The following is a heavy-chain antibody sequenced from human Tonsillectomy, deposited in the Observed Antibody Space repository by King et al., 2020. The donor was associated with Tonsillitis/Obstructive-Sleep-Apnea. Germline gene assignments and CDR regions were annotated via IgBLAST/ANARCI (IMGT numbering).Heavy chain of an antibody. Sequence: VQLVESGAEVKKPGASVKVSCEASGYTFAGYYIHWVRQAPGQGLEWMGWINPNSGGTNYAQKFQGRVIMTRDTSISTAYMEVSRLRSEDTAMYYCARRLRQFQWLHCGLDVWGQGTTVTVSS. V-gene: IGHV1-2*02. D-gene: IGHD6-19*01. J-gene: IGHJ6*02. CDR3: ARRLRQFQWLHCGLDV. CDR1: GYTFAGYY. CDR2: INPNSGGT.